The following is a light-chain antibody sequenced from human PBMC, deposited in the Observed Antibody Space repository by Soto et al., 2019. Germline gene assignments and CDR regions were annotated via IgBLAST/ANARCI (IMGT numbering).Light chain of an antibody. V-gene: IGLV2-8*01. CDR3: SSYAGTHIV. Sequence: QSALTQPPSGSGSPGQSVAISCTGTSRDVGGYDYVSWYQQHPGKAPKLMIYDVTKRPSGVPDRFSGSKSGNTAALTVSGLQAEDEDDYYCSSYAGTHIVFGTGTKVTVL. CDR2: DVT. CDR1: SRDVGGYDY. J-gene: IGLJ1*01.